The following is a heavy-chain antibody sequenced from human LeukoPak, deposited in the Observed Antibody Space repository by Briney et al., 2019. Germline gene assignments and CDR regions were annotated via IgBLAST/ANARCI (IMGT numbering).Heavy chain of an antibody. J-gene: IGHJ4*02. CDR1: GFTFTTYG. CDR2: ISRSSTSI. D-gene: IGHD2-8*02. Sequence: GGSLRLSCAASGFTFTTYGMTWVRQAPGKGLDWVSTISRSSTSIFYAHSVKGRFTISRDDAKNSVSLQISSLRVEDTAVYYCATDGAAWSRSYWGQGTLVTVSS. V-gene: IGHV3-21*01. CDR3: ATDGAAWSRSY.